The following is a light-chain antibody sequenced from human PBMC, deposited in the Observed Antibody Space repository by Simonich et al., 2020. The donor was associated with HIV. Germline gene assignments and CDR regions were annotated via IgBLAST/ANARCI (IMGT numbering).Light chain of an antibody. CDR1: RGNIASNY. Sequence: NFMLTQPHSVSASPGKTVTISCTRSRGNIASNYVQWYQLPPVSAPNTVTYEDNHRPSGVPDRFSGSIDSSSNSASLTISGLKTEDEADYYCQSYDRSNQRIFGGGTKLTVL. CDR2: EDN. J-gene: IGLJ2*01. V-gene: IGLV6-57*03. CDR3: QSYDRSNQRI.